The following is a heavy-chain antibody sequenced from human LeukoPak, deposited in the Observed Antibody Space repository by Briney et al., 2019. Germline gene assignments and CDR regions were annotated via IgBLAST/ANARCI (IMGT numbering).Heavy chain of an antibody. CDR2: IKQDGSEK. D-gene: IGHD1-26*01. Sequence: PGGSLRLSCAASGFTFSSYWMSWVRQAPGKGLERVATIKQDGSEKYYVDSVKGRFTISRDNAKNSLYLQMNSLRAEDTAVYYCARDPEGAITPENWGQGTLVTVSS. J-gene: IGHJ4*02. CDR3: ARDPEGAITPEN. V-gene: IGHV3-7*01. CDR1: GFTFSSYW.